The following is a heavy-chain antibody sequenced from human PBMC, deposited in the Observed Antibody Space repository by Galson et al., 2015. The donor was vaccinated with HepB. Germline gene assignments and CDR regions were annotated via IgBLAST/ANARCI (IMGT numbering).Heavy chain of an antibody. CDR2: ISAYDRYT. J-gene: IGHJ5*02. CDR1: GYTFSTYS. D-gene: IGHD2-15*01. CDR3: ARGALVVAVGATQNNWFDP. Sequence: SVKVSCKASGYTFSTYSITWVRQAPGQGLEWMGWISAYDRYTNYAQKFQGRVTMTTDTSTTTAYMELRSLRSDDTAVYYCARGALVVAVGATQNNWFDPWGRGTLVTVSS. V-gene: IGHV1-18*01.